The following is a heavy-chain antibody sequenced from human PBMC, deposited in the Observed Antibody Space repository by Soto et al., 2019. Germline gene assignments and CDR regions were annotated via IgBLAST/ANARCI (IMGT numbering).Heavy chain of an antibody. J-gene: IGHJ4*02. Sequence: QVQLVQSGAEVKKPGASVKVSCKASGYTFTSYAMPWVRQAPGQRPEWMGWINAGNGNTKYSQKFQGRVTITRDTSASTAYMELSRLRSEDTAVYYCARGALLWFGELLAPFDYWGQGTLVTVAS. CDR3: ARGALLWFGELLAPFDY. D-gene: IGHD3-10*01. CDR2: INAGNGNT. V-gene: IGHV1-3*01. CDR1: GYTFTSYA.